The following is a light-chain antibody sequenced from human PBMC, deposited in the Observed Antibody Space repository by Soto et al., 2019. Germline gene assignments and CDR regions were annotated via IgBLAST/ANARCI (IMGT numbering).Light chain of an antibody. CDR1: QDINTY. CDR3: QQYDNLPLT. V-gene: IGKV1-33*01. J-gene: IGKJ4*01. CDR2: DAS. Sequence: DIQMTQSPSSLSASVGDRVTITCQASQDINTYLNWYQQKPGKAPKLLIYDASNLKTGVPSRFSGSGSGTEFTFTISSLQPEDIATYYCQQYDNLPLTFGGGTKVEIK.